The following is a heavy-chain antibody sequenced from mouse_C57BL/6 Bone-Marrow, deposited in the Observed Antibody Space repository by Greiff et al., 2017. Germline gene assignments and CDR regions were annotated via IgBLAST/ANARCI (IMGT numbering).Heavy chain of an antibody. CDR1: GYAFSSSW. V-gene: IGHV1-82*01. Sequence: VQLQQSGPELVKPGASVKISCKASGYAFSSSWMNWVKQRPGKGLEWIGRIYPGDGDTNYNGKFKGKATLTADKSSSTAYMQLSSLTSEDSAVFFCARGDVDYWGQRTRVTVSS. D-gene: IGHD2-13*01. J-gene: IGHJ4*01. CDR3: ARGDVDY. CDR2: IYPGDGDT.